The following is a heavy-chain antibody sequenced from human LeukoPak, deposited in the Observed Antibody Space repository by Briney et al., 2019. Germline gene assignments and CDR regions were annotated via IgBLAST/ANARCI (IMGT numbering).Heavy chain of an antibody. CDR1: GYTFTGYY. J-gene: IGHJ6*03. CDR3: ARGGIGGSGYYTPQNHYYYYYMDV. V-gene: IGHV1-2*02. CDR2: INPNSGGT. D-gene: IGHD3-3*01. Sequence: ASVKVSCKASGYTFTGYYMHWVRQAPGQGLEWMGWINPNSGGTNYAQKFQGRVTMTRDTSISTAYMELSRLRSDDTAVYYCARGGIGGSGYYTPQNHYYYYYMDVWGKGTTVTVSS.